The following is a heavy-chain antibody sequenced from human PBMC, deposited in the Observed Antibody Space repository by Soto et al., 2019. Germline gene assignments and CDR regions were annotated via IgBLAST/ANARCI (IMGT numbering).Heavy chain of an antibody. J-gene: IGHJ4*02. CDR3: ARGWQQLVESRFDY. D-gene: IGHD6-13*01. V-gene: IGHV1-8*02. CDR1: GITYTTYA. CDR2: INPDNGNT. Sequence: ASVKVSCKASGITYTTYAIHWVRQAPGQGLEWMGWINPDNGNTGYAQKFQGRVTMTRNTSISTAYMELSSLRSEDTAVYYCARGWQQLVESRFDYWGQGTLVTVSS.